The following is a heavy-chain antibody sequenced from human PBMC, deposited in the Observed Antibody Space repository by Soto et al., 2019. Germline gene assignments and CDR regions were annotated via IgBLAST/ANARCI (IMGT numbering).Heavy chain of an antibody. Sequence: SETLSLTCTVSGGYISSGVYYWSWIRQHPGKGLEWIGYIYYSGSTYYNPSLKSRVTISVDTSKNQFSLKLSSVTAADTAVYYCARDRHYDILTGYYSWFDPWGQGTLVTVSS. CDR2: IYYSGST. CDR1: GGYISSGVYY. D-gene: IGHD3-9*01. CDR3: ARDRHYDILTGYYSWFDP. J-gene: IGHJ5*02. V-gene: IGHV4-31*03.